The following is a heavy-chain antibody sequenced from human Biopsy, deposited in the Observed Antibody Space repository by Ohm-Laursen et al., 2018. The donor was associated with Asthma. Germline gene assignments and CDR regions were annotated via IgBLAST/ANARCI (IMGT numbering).Heavy chain of an antibody. CDR2: ISPIFGST. Sequence: SSVKVSCKASGGTFSNYAISWVRQAPGLGLEWMGGISPIFGSTNYAQRFQGRVTITAHIFTRTVYMEVSGLIFEDTAIYHCARPKPSRDILFYYYQMDVWGQGTTVIVSS. V-gene: IGHV1-69*06. CDR1: GGTFSNYA. D-gene: IGHD3-3*02. J-gene: IGHJ6*02. CDR3: ARPKPSRDILFYYYQMDV.